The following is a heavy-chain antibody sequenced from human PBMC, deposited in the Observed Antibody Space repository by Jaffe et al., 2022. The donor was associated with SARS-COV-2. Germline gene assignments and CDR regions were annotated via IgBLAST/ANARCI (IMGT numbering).Heavy chain of an antibody. CDR1: GFTFSSYA. D-gene: IGHD3-22*01. Sequence: EVQLLESGGGLVQPGGSLRLSCAASGFTFSSYAMSWVRQAPGKGLEWVSAISGSGGSTYYADSVKGRFTISRDNSKNTLYLQMNSLRAEDTAVYYCATYAVTYYYDSSGSGGWGQGTLVTVSS. V-gene: IGHV3-23*01. CDR2: ISGSGGST. J-gene: IGHJ4*02. CDR3: ATYAVTYYYDSSGSGG.